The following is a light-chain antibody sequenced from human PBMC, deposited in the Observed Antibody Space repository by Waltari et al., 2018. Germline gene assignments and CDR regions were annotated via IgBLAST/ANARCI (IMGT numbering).Light chain of an antibody. CDR3: QEFGSSPTVT. J-gene: IGKJ5*01. CDR1: QSVSSRY. CDR2: SAS. V-gene: IGKV3-20*01. Sequence: IVLTQSPGTLSLSPGERATLSCRASQSVSSRYLAWYQQKPGHAPRVVIYSASGRATGIPDRFSGSGSGTDFTLTISRLEPEDFAMYYCQEFGSSPTVTFGQGTRLEIK.